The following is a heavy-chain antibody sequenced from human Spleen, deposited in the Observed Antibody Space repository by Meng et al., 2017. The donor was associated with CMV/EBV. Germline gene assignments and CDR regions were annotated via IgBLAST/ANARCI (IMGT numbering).Heavy chain of an antibody. J-gene: IGHJ6*02. CDR2: ISYDGTNK. CDR3: ARGPHSRSSHYYYGMDV. D-gene: IGHD2-2*01. V-gene: IGHV3-30*04. Sequence: GGSLRLSCAASGFTFSSYAMSWVRQAPGKGLEWVAVISYDGTNKYYADSVKGRFTISRDNSKNTLYLQMNSLRAEDTAVYFCARGPHSRSSHYYYGMDVWGQGTTVTVSS. CDR1: GFTFSSYA.